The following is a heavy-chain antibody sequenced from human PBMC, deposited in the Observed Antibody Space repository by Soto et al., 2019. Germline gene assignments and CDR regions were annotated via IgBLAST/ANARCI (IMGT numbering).Heavy chain of an antibody. V-gene: IGHV3-33*08. Sequence: PGGSLRLSCAASGFTFSSYGMHWVRQAPGKGLEWVAAIWDDGSNTYYADSVKGRFTISRDNSKNTLYLQMNSLRAEDTAVYYCARDTVDSSDYYYIDYWGQGTLVTVSS. CDR2: IWDDGSNT. CDR3: ARDTVDSSDYYYIDY. CDR1: GFTFSSYG. D-gene: IGHD3-22*01. J-gene: IGHJ4*02.